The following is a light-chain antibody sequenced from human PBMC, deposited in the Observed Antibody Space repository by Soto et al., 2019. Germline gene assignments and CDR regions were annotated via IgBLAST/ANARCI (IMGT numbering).Light chain of an antibody. CDR1: TLGDKY. CDR2: QDS. Sequence: SYELTQPPSVSVSPGQTASITCSGDTLGDKYACWYQQKPGQSPVLVIYQDSKRPSGIPERFSGSNSGNTATLTISGTQAMDEADYYCQAWDSSTAYVVFGGGTKVTVL. CDR3: QAWDSSTAYVV. J-gene: IGLJ2*01. V-gene: IGLV3-1*01.